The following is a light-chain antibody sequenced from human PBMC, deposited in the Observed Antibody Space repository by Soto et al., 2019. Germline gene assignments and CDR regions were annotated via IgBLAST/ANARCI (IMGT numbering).Light chain of an antibody. CDR2: GAS. J-gene: IGKJ1*01. CDR1: QSVSSN. CDR3: HQYNEWPLT. V-gene: IGKV3-15*01. Sequence: IPLKHSPPTLSVSPGQIASFCXRASQSVSSNLAWYQQKPGQAPRLLIYGASTRASGVPARFSSSASGTEFTLTISSLQSEDFAVYYCHQYNEWPLTFGQGTKVDI.